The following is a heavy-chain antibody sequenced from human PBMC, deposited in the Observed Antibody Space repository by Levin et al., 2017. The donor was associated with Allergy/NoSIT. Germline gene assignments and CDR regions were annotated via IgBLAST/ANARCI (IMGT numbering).Heavy chain of an antibody. D-gene: IGHD3-10*01. CDR3: AKMQVDRAGFGMDV. CDR2: ISGSGGKT. Sequence: GGSLRLSCAASGFTFSSYAMSWVRQAPGKGLEWVSAISGSGGKTYYTDSVKGRFTISRDNSKNTLYLQMDSLRAEDTAVYYCAKMQVDRAGFGMDVWGQGTTVTVSS. J-gene: IGHJ6*02. CDR1: GFTFSSYA. V-gene: IGHV3-23*01.